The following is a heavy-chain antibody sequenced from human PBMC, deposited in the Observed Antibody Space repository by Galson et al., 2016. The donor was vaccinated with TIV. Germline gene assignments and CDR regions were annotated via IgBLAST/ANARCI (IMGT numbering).Heavy chain of an antibody. CDR1: GFMFTSSA. Sequence: SVKVSCKASGFMFTSSAMQWVRQARGERLEWIGLIVVGSGDTNHAQKFQERVTFTRDMSTNTVYMELSSLRSEDTAVYYCAAGHWYSGSSSQKRFYFDYWSQGTLATVSS. CDR3: AAGHWYSGSSSQKRFYFDY. CDR2: IVVGSGDT. J-gene: IGHJ4*02. V-gene: IGHV1-58*02. D-gene: IGHD1-26*01.